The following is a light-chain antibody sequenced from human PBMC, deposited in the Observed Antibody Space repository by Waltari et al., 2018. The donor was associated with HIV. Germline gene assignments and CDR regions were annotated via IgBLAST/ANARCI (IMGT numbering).Light chain of an antibody. CDR1: SSDVGGYNY. CDR2: DVS. J-gene: IGLJ3*02. CDR3: SSYRSSSTGV. Sequence: QSALTQPASVSGSPGQSITISCTGTSSDVGGYNYVSWYQQPPGKAPKLMLYDVSNRPAGVSNRFSGSKSGNTASLTISGLQAEDEADYYCSSYRSSSTGVFGGGTKLTVL. V-gene: IGLV2-14*03.